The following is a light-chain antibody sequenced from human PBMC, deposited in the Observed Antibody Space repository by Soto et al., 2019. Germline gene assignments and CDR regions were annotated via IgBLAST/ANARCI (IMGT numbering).Light chain of an antibody. V-gene: IGLV2-8*01. CDR2: EVY. J-gene: IGLJ2*01. CDR1: SSDVGGYNY. Sequence: QSAPTQPPSASGSPGQSVTFSCTGTSSDVGGYNYVSWYQQYPGKAPKLMIYEVYKRHSGVTDRFSGSKSGNTASLTVSGLQPEDEADYYCSAYAGSSTWVFGGGTKLTFL. CDR3: SAYAGSSTWV.